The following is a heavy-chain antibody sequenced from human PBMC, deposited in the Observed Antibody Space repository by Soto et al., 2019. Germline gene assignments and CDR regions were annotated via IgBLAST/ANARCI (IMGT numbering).Heavy chain of an antibody. Sequence: SETLSLTCTVSGGSISSSSYYWGWIRQPPGKGLEWIGSIYYSGSTYYNPSLKSRVTISVDTSKNQFSLKLSSVTAADPAVYYCARRNWELGAFDIWGQGTMVTVSS. CDR3: ARRNWELGAFDI. V-gene: IGHV4-39*01. J-gene: IGHJ3*02. D-gene: IGHD7-27*01. CDR2: IYYSGST. CDR1: GGSISSSSYY.